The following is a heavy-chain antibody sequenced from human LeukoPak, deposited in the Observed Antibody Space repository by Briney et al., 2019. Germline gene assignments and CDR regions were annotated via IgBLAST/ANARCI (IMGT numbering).Heavy chain of an antibody. CDR3: ASSDYGYSNWFDP. J-gene: IGHJ5*02. Sequence: SETLSLTCAVYGGSFSSYYWSWIRQPPGKGLEWIGEINHSGSTNYNPSLKSRVTISVDTSKNQFSLKLSSVTAADTAVYYCASSDYGYSNWFDPWGQGTLVTVSS. D-gene: IGHD4/OR15-4a*01. V-gene: IGHV4-34*01. CDR2: INHSGST. CDR1: GGSFSSYY.